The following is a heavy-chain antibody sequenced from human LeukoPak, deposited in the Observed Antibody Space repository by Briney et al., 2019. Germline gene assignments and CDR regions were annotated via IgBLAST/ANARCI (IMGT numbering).Heavy chain of an antibody. CDR1: GGTFSSHA. D-gene: IGHD3-10*01. CDR2: ISAYNGNT. CDR3: ARFMVRGVIEDY. J-gene: IGHJ4*02. V-gene: IGHV1-18*01. Sequence: GSSVKVSCKASGGTFSSHAISWVRQAPGQGLEWMGWISAYNGNTNYAQKLQGRVTMTTDTSASTAYMELRSLRSDDTAVYYCARFMVRGVIEDYWGQGTLVTVSS.